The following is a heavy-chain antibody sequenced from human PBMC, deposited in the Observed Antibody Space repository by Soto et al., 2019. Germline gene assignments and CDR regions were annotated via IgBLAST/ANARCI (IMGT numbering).Heavy chain of an antibody. CDR2: IGEIDGST. Sequence: EMQLLESGGGLVQPGGSLRLSCAASGFPFSSYAMSWVRQAPGKGLEWISSIGEIDGSTYYADSVQGRFTISRDNSKNTLYPQMNSLRAEDTAVYYCGKVVPDYWGQGTLVTVSS. CDR3: GKVVPDY. J-gene: IGHJ4*02. V-gene: IGHV3-23*01. D-gene: IGHD1-26*01. CDR1: GFPFSSYA.